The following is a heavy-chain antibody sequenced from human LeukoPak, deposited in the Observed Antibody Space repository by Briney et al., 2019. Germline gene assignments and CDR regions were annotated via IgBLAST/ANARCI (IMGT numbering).Heavy chain of an antibody. CDR2: IYYSGST. J-gene: IGHJ5*02. V-gene: IGHV4-59*12. CDR3: ARDQVGATRGDWFDP. Sequence: SETLSLTCTVSGGSISSYYWSWIRQPPGKGLEWIGYIYYSGSTNYNPSLKSRVTISVDTSKNQFSLKLSSVTAADTAVYYCARDQVGATRGDWFDPWGQGTLVTVSS. CDR1: GGSISSYY. D-gene: IGHD1-26*01.